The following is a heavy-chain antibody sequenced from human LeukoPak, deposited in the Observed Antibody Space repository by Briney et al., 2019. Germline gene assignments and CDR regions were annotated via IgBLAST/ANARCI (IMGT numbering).Heavy chain of an antibody. V-gene: IGHV3-21*01. Sequence: GGSLRLSCAASGFTFSSYSINWVRQSPGKGLEWVSSISSSSSYIYYADSVKGRFTISRDNAKNSLYLQMTSLRVENTAVYFCATDTYDTIIWGQGTKVTVSS. CDR3: ATDTYDTII. CDR2: ISSSSSYI. J-gene: IGHJ3*02. D-gene: IGHD3-16*01. CDR1: GFTFSSYS.